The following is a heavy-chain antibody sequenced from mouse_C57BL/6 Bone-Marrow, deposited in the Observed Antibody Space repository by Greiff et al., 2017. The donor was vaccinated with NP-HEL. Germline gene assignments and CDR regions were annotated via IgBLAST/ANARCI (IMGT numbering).Heavy chain of an antibody. J-gene: IGHJ4*01. Sequence: EVHLVESGGGLVQPGGSLGLSCAASGFTFTDYYMSWVRQPPGKALEWLGFIRNKANGYTTEYSASVKGRFTISRDNSQSILYLQMNALRAEDSATYYCARLTAQATGAMDYWGQGTSVTVSS. CDR3: ARLTAQATGAMDY. CDR1: GFTFTDYY. D-gene: IGHD3-2*02. V-gene: IGHV7-3*01. CDR2: IRNKANGYTT.